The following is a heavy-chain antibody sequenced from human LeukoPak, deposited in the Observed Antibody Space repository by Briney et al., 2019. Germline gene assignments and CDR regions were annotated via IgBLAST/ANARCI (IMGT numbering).Heavy chain of an antibody. CDR3: AAIRYCSGGSCSEL. J-gene: IGHJ4*02. CDR1: GYTFTSYG. Sequence: GASVKVTCKASGYTFTSYGISWVRQAPGQGLEWMGWISAYNGNTNYAQKLQGRVTMTTDTSTSTAYMELRSLRSDDTAVYYCAAIRYCSGGSCSELWGQRTMVTVSS. CDR2: ISAYNGNT. V-gene: IGHV1-18*01. D-gene: IGHD2-15*01.